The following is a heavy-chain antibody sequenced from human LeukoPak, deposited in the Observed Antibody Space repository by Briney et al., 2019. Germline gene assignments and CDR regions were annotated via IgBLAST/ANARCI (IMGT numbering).Heavy chain of an antibody. Sequence: GGSLRLSCAASGFTFSSYGMHWVRQAPGKGLEWVAVISYDGSNKYYADSVKGRFTISRDNSMNTLYLQMNSLRAEDTAVYYCAKERRSGWYYFDYWGQGTLVTVSS. V-gene: IGHV3-30*18. CDR1: GFTFSSYG. D-gene: IGHD6-19*01. CDR2: ISYDGSNK. CDR3: AKERRSGWYYFDY. J-gene: IGHJ4*02.